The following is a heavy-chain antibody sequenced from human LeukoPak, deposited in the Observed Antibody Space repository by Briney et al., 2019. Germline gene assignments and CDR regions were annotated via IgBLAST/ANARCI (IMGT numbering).Heavy chain of an antibody. CDR3: ARGHWGAPYYFDY. D-gene: IGHD7-27*01. CDR2: IYYSGST. Sequence: SETLSLTCTVSGGSISSGDYYWSWIRQPPGKGLEWIGYIYYSGSTYYNPSLKSRVTISVDTSKNQFSLKLSSVTAADTAVYYCARGHWGAPYYFDYWGQGTLVTVSS. V-gene: IGHV4-30-4*01. J-gene: IGHJ4*02. CDR1: GGSISSGDYY.